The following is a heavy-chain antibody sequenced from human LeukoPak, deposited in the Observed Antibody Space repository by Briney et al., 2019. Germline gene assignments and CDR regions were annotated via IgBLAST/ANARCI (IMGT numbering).Heavy chain of an antibody. V-gene: IGHV3-23*01. D-gene: IGHD3-22*01. CDR3: PRDRSLYYYDGSGYYGY. CDR1: GFPFSIYG. CDR2: VSGSGTST. J-gene: IGHJ4*02. Sequence: GGSLRLSCAGSGFPFSIYGMAWVRQAPGKGLEWVSSVSGSGTSTYYADSVRGRFTISRDNDKNTLDLQMNSLRAEDTALYYCPRDRSLYYYDGSGYYGYWGQGILVTVSS.